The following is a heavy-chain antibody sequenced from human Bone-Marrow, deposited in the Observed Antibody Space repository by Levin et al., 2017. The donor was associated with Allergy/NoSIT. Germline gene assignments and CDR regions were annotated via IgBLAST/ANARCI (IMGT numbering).Heavy chain of an antibody. D-gene: IGHD2-15*01. CDR3: AREISRFFKGLDY. CDR2: ISYDGRNQ. J-gene: IGHJ4*02. Sequence: GESLKISCAASGFTFNSYAMHWVRQAPGKGLEWVAVISYDGRNQHYADSVKGRFTISRDNSKNTLYLQMNSLRVEDTAAYYCAREISRFFKGLDYWGQGTLVTFSS. CDR1: GFTFNSYA. V-gene: IGHV3-30*04.